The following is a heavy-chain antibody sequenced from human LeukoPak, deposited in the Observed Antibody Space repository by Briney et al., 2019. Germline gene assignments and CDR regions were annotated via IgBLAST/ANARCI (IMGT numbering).Heavy chain of an antibody. J-gene: IGHJ4*02. D-gene: IGHD5/OR15-5a*01. CDR1: GFTFHNYA. CDR3: ARDHVYGGADY. Sequence: GGSLRLSCAASGFTFHNYAIHWVRQAPEKGLEWVSLTSGEGITTYFADSVKGRFTISRDNGKSSLFLQMNSLRTEDTALYYCARDHVYGGADYWGQGTLVTVSS. V-gene: IGHV3-43*02. CDR2: TSGEGITT.